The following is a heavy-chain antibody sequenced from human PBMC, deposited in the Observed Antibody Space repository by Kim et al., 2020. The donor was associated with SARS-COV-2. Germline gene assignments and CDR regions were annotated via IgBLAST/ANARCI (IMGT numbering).Heavy chain of an antibody. CDR2: IYYSGST. J-gene: IGHJ4*02. V-gene: IGHV4-31*03. CDR1: GGSISSGGYY. CDR3: ARDHKTSSGWFHFDY. Sequence: SETLSLTCTVSGGSISSGGYYWSWIRQHPGKGLEWIGYIYYSGSTYYNPSLKSRVTISVDTSKNQFSLKLSSVTAADTAVYYCARDHKTSSGWFHFDYWGQGTLVTVSS. D-gene: IGHD6-19*01.